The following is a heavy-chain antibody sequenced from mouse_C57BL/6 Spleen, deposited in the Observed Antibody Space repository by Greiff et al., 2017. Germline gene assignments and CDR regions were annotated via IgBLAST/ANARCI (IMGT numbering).Heavy chain of an antibody. Sequence: DVQLVESGGGLVKPGGSLKLSCAASGFTFSSYAMSWVRQTPEKRLEWVATISDGGSYTYYPDNVKGRFTISRDNAKNNLYLQMSHLKSEDTAMYYCALTGSYAMDYWGQGTSVTVSS. J-gene: IGHJ4*01. V-gene: IGHV5-4*01. CDR2: ISDGGSYT. CDR1: GFTFSSYA. CDR3: ALTGSYAMDY. D-gene: IGHD4-1*01.